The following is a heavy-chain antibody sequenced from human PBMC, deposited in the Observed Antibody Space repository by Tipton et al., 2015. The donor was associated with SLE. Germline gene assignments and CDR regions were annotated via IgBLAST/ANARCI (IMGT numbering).Heavy chain of an antibody. V-gene: IGHV4-4*07. CDR3: AREMVVTLNWFDP. Sequence: TLSLTCTVSGGSISSYYWSWIRQPAGKGLEWIGRIYTSGSTNYNPSLKSRVTISVDTSKNQFSLKLSSVTAADTAVYYCAREMVVTLNWFDPWGQGTLVTVSS. CDR2: IYTSGST. J-gene: IGHJ5*02. CDR1: GGSISSYY. D-gene: IGHD2-21*02.